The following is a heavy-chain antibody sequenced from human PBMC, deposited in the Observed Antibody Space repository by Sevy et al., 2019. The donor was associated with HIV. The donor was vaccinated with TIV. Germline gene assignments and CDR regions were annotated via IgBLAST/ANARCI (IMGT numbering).Heavy chain of an antibody. V-gene: IGHV3-20*04. CDR1: GFTLDDYG. CDR3: ARGREPYCGGDCYSAFDI. D-gene: IGHD2-21*02. CDR2: INWKAGSP. J-gene: IGHJ3*02. Sequence: GGSLRLSCAASGFTLDDYGMSWVRQAPGKGLEWVPGINWKAGSPGYADSVRGRFTISRENAKNSLYVQMNSLRAEDTALYYCARGREPYCGGDCYSAFDIWGQGTMVTVSS.